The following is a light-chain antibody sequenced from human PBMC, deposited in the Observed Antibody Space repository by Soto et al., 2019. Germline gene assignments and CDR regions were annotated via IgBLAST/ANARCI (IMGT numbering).Light chain of an antibody. CDR2: NSN. J-gene: IGKJ1*01. Sequence: EIVLTQSPGTLYLSPGQRATPSCRASQSVRSNFLAWYQQKPGRAPRLLIYNSNTRATGVPDRFSDSGSGTDFTLTISRLEPEDVALYYCQQYRDLPQTFGQGTKVEMK. CDR3: QQYRDLPQT. V-gene: IGKV3-20*01. CDR1: QSVRSNF.